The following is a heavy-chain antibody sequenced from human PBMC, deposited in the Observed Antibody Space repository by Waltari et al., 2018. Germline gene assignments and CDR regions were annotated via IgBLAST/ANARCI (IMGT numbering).Heavy chain of an antibody. D-gene: IGHD6-19*01. CDR1: GFTFTSSA. V-gene: IGHV1-58*02. Sequence: QMQLVQSGPEVKKPGTSVKVSCKASGFTFTSSAMQWVGPARGQRLEWIGWIVVGSGNTNYAQKFQERVTITRDMSTSTVYMELRSLRSEDTAVYYCAAAGYSSGWPNWFDPWGQGTLVTVSS. CDR2: IVVGSGNT. J-gene: IGHJ5*02. CDR3: AAAGYSSGWPNWFDP.